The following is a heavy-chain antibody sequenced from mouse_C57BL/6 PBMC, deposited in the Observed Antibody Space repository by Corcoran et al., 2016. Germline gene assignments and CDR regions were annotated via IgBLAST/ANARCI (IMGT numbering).Heavy chain of an antibody. J-gene: IGHJ4*01. D-gene: IGHD3-2*02. CDR1: GFSLSTSGMG. V-gene: IGHV8-12*01. CDR3: ARREADYYAMDY. Sequence: QVTLKESGPGILQSSQTLSLTCSFSGFSLSTSGMGVSWIRQPSGKGLEWLAHIYWDDDKRYNPSLKSRLTISKETSRNQVFLKITSVDTADTATYYCARREADYYAMDYWGQGTSVTVSS. CDR2: IYWDDDK.